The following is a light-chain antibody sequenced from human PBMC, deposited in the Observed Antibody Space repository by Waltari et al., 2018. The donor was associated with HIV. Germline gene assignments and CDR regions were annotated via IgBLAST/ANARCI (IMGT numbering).Light chain of an antibody. CDR1: RVRSIF. CDR3: NSRDSSGHWF. J-gene: IGLJ3*02. CDR2: GEN. V-gene: IGLV3-19*01. Sequence: SSELAQDPAVSVALGQTVRITCQGDRVRSIFSSWYQQKPGQAPVLVVYGENNRPSGIPDRFSGSTSGNTASLTIAGAQAEDEADYYCNSRDSSGHWFFGGGTKVTVL.